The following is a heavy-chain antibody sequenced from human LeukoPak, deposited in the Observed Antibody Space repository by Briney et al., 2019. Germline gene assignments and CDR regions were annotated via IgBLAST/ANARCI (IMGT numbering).Heavy chain of an antibody. CDR2: INHSGST. CDR1: GGSFSGYY. Sequence: SETLSLTCAVYGGSFSGYYWSWIRQPPGKGLEWIGEINHSGSTNYNPSLKSRVTISVDTSINQFSLKLSSVTAADTAVYYCARLRLRFTSKGQSTPYEAVDMWGLGTVVTVSS. J-gene: IGHJ3*02. V-gene: IGHV4-34*01. CDR3: ARLRLRFTSKGQSTPYEAVDM. D-gene: IGHD3-3*01.